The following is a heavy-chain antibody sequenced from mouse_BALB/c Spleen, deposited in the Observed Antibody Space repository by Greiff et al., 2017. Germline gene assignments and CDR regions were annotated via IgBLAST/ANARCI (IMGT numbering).Heavy chain of an antibody. D-gene: IGHD2-10*01. CDR3: TRGTYYGYAMDY. Sequence: VQLQQSGTVLARPGASVKMSCKASGYTFTSYWMHWVKQRPGQGLEWIGAIYPGNSDTSYNQKFKGKAKLTAVTSTSTAYMELSSLTNEDSAVYYCTRGTYYGYAMDYWGQGTSVTVSS. V-gene: IGHV1-5*01. CDR2: IYPGNSDT. J-gene: IGHJ4*01. CDR1: GYTFTSYW.